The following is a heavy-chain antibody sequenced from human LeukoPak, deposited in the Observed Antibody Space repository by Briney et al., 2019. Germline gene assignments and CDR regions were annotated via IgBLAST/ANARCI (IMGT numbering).Heavy chain of an antibody. CDR1: GYTFTSYG. Sequence: GASVKVYCKASGYTFTSYGISWVRQAPGQGLEWMGWISAYNGATNYAQKLQGRVTMTTDTSANTAYMELRSLTSDDTAVYYCARSPSSSGWYADYWGLGTLVTVSS. CDR3: ARSPSSSGWYADY. CDR2: ISAYNGAT. D-gene: IGHD6-19*01. V-gene: IGHV1-18*01. J-gene: IGHJ4*02.